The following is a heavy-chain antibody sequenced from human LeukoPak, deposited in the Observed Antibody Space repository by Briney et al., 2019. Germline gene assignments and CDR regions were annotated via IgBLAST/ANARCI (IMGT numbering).Heavy chain of an antibody. CDR1: GFTFDDYG. D-gene: IGHD2-15*01. V-gene: IGHV3-9*01. CDR2: IGWNGGAI. Sequence: GGSLRLSCAAFGFTFDDYGIHWVRQAPGKGLEWVSGIGWNGGAIGYADAVKGRFTISRDNAKKSLYLQMNNLRADDTAFYYCARVKCTGGRCSSTRRFDYWGQGTLVTVSS. CDR3: ARVKCTGGRCSSTRRFDY. J-gene: IGHJ4*02.